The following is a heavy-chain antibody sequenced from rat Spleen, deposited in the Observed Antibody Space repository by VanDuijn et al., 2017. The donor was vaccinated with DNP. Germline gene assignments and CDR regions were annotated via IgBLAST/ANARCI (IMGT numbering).Heavy chain of an antibody. V-gene: IGHV5-25*01. J-gene: IGHJ3*01. CDR3: VRRGGKGLFSK. Sequence: EVQLVESGEHLVQPGGSMKLSCAASGFTFSSYDMAWVRQAPSKGLEWVASVNTGGGITYYRDSVKGRFIVSRDNAKSTLDLQMDSLRSEDTATYYCVRRGGKGLFSKWGQGTLVTVSS. D-gene: IGHD3-1*01. CDR1: GFTFSSYD. CDR2: VNTGGGIT.